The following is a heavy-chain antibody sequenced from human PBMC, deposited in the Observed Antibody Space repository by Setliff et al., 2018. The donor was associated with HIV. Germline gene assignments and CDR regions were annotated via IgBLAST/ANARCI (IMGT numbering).Heavy chain of an antibody. CDR1: GGSISSSSYY. V-gene: IGHV4-39*01. D-gene: IGHD5-18*01. CDR2: IYSSGST. CDR3: ASHGLRVYSYGSIY. Sequence: SETLSLTCTVSGGSISSSSYYWGWIRQPPGKGLEWMGSIYSSGSTYYNPSLTSRVTISVDTSKNQFSLKLSSVTAADTALYYCASHGLRVYSYGSIYWGQGTLVTVSS. J-gene: IGHJ4*02.